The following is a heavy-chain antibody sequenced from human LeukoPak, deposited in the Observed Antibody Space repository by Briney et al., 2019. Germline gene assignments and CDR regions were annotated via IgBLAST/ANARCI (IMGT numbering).Heavy chain of an antibody. CDR1: GGSISSGGYY. D-gene: IGHD2-2*01. J-gene: IGHJ5*02. Sequence: PSETLSLTCTVSGGSISSGGYYWSWIRQHPGKGLEWIGYVYYSGSTYYNPSLKSRVTISINTSKNQFSLKLSSVTAADTAVYYCARKYCSTTNCSPFDPWGQGTLVTVSS. CDR2: VYYSGST. CDR3: ARKYCSTTNCSPFDP. V-gene: IGHV4-31*03.